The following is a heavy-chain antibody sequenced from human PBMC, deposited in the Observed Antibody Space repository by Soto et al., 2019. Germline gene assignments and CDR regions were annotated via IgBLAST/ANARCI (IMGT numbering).Heavy chain of an antibody. V-gene: IGHV4-34*01. D-gene: IGHD2-15*01. J-gene: IGHJ4*02. CDR2: INHSGST. CDR1: GGSFSGYY. Sequence: PSETLSLTCAVYGGSFSGYYWTWIRQPPGTGLEWIGEINHSGSTNYNPSLKSRVTISVDTSKNQFSLKLSSVTAADTAVYYCARGYCSGGSCYSPLDYWGQGTLVTVSS. CDR3: ARGYCSGGSCYSPLDY.